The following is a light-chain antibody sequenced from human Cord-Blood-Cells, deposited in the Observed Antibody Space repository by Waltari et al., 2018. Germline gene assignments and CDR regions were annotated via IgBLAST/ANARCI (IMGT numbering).Light chain of an antibody. CDR3: CSYAGSSIVV. Sequence: VLTQPASVSGSPGQSITISCTGTSSDVGSYNLVSWYQQHPGKAPKLMIYEGSKRPSGVSNRFSGSKSGNTASLTISGLQAEDEADYYCCSYAGSSIVVFGGGTKLTVL. J-gene: IGLJ2*01. V-gene: IGLV2-23*01. CDR2: EGS. CDR1: SSDVGSYNL.